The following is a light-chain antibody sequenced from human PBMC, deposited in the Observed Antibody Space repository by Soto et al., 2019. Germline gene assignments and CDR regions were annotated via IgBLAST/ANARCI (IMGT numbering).Light chain of an antibody. CDR3: AAWDDSLYGRV. CDR1: SSNIGANT. J-gene: IGLJ1*01. Sequence: QSALTQPPSASGTPGQRVTIPCSGSSSNIGANTVNWYQQLPGTAPKLLISNNDQRPSGVPDRFSGSKSGTSASLAISGLQSEDDADYYCAAWDDSLYGRVVGSGTKVTVL. V-gene: IGLV1-44*01. CDR2: NND.